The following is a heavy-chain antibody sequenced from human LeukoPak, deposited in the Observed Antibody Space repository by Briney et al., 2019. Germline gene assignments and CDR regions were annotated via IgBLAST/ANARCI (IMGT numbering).Heavy chain of an antibody. CDR3: AREMVVAAIPSRQMDV. CDR2: IYSDNT. Sequence: GGSLRLSCTVSGFTVSSNSMSWVRQAPGKGLEWVSFIYSDNTHYSDSVKGRFTISRDNSKNTLYLQMNSLTTEDTAVYYCAREMVVAAIPSRQMDVWGKGTTVTISS. V-gene: IGHV3-53*01. J-gene: IGHJ6*04. D-gene: IGHD2-21*02. CDR1: GFTVSSNS.